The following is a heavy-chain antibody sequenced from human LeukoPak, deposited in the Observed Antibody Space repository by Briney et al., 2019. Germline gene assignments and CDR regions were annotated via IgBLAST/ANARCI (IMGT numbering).Heavy chain of an antibody. CDR2: IYPGDSDT. Sequence: GEALKISCKGSGYSFTSYWIGWVRQMPGKGLEWMGIIYPGDSDTRYSPSFQGQVTISADKSISTAYLQWSSLKASDTAMYYCARLLGAARLQDWFDPWGQGTLVTVSS. CDR1: GYSFTSYW. V-gene: IGHV5-51*01. D-gene: IGHD6-6*01. J-gene: IGHJ5*02. CDR3: ARLLGAARLQDWFDP.